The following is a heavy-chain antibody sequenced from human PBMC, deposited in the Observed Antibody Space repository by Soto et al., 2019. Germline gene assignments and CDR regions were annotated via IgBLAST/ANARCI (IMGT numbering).Heavy chain of an antibody. D-gene: IGHD3-22*01. CDR3: ARADSSGGAWYFDL. CDR1: GGSISSGGYY. Sequence: QVQLQESGPGLVKPSQTLSLTCTVSGGSISSGGYYWSWIRQHPGKGLEWIGYIYYSGSTYYNPSLKSRVTISVAPSKNQSPLKLSSVTAADTAVYYCARADSSGGAWYFDLWGRGTLVTVSS. V-gene: IGHV4-31*03. J-gene: IGHJ2*01. CDR2: IYYSGST.